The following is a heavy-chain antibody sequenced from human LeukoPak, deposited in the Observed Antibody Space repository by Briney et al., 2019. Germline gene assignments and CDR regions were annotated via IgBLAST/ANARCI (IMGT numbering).Heavy chain of an antibody. CDR1: GFTFSSYG. D-gene: IGHD5-24*01. Sequence: GGSLRLSCAASGFTFSSYGMHWVRQAPGKGLEWVAVISYDGSNKYYADSVKGRFTISRDNSKNTLYLQMNSLRAEDTAVYYCAGDRGGRERYNWFDPWGQGTLVTVSS. CDR2: ISYDGSNK. V-gene: IGHV3-30*03. CDR3: AGDRGGRERYNWFDP. J-gene: IGHJ5*02.